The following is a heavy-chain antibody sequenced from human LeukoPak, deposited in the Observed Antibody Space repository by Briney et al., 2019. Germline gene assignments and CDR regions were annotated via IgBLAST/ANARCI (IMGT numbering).Heavy chain of an antibody. CDR3: ARLYYYDSSGFPGAAFDI. CDR2: IYPGDSDT. CDR1: GXSFTSYW. J-gene: IGHJ3*02. V-gene: IGHV5-51*01. Sequence: GESLKISCKGSGXSFTSYWIGWVRQMPGKGLEWMGIIYPGDSDTRYSPSFHGQVTISADKSISTAYLQWSSLKASDTAMYYCARLYYYDSSGFPGAAFDIWGQGTMVTVSS. D-gene: IGHD3-22*01.